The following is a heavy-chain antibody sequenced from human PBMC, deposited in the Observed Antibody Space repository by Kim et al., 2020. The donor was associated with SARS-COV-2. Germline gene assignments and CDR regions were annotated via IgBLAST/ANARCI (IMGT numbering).Heavy chain of an antibody. CDR3: ARDSRAQVKKYYYGMDV. CDR2: ISAYNGNT. J-gene: IGHJ6*02. V-gene: IGHV1-18*01. CDR1: GYTFTSYG. D-gene: IGHD6-13*01. Sequence: ASVKVSCKASGYTFTSYGISWVRQAPGQGLEWMGWISAYNGNTNYAQKLQGRVTMTTDTSTSTAYMELRSLRSDDTAVYYCARDSRAQVKKYYYGMDVWGQGTTVTVSS.